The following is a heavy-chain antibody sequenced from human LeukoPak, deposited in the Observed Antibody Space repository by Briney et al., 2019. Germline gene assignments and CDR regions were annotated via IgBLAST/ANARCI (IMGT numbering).Heavy chain of an antibody. Sequence: GGSLRLSCAASGFTFSTYSMNWVRQAPGKGLEWVSSISSSGSYIYYADSVKGRFTISRDNAKNSLYLLMNSLRAEDTAVYYCARVRGYCSGGSCYQHYYYYYYMDVWGKGTTVTVSS. CDR1: GFTFSTYS. J-gene: IGHJ6*03. V-gene: IGHV3-21*01. CDR3: ARVRGYCSGGSCYQHYYYYYYMDV. CDR2: ISSSGSYI. D-gene: IGHD2-15*01.